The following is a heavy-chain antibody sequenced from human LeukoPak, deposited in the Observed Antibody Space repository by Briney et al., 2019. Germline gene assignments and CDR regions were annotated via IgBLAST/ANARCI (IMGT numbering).Heavy chain of an antibody. CDR2: INHSGGT. CDR1: GGSFSGFR. J-gene: IGHJ3*02. D-gene: IGHD2-2*01. V-gene: IGHV4-34*01. CDR3: ALELVVPAALERLNAFDI. Sequence: TSETLSLTCAVSGGSFSGFRWHWIRQPPGKGPEWIGEINHSGGTTYNPSLKSRVTISVDTSKIQFSLNLTSVTAADTAVYYCALELVVPAALERLNAFDIWGHGTMVTVSS.